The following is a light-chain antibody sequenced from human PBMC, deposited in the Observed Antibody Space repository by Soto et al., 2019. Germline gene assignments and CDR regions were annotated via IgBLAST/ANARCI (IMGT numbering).Light chain of an antibody. CDR3: QQFSSSPLT. CDR2: GGS. Sequence: DIGLTQSPGTLSLSPGERATLSCRASQSVSSNHLAWYQQKPGQAPRLLIYGGSSRATGIPDRFSGSGSGTDFTLTISRLEPEDFAVYFCQQFSSSPLTFGGGTKVDIK. J-gene: IGKJ4*01. CDR1: QSVSSNH. V-gene: IGKV3-20*01.